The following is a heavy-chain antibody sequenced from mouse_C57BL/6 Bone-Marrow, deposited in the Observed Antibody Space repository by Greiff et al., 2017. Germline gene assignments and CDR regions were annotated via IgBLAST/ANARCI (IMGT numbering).Heavy chain of an antibody. CDR3: ARCDYDYAMDY. CDR1: GYAFTNYL. D-gene: IGHD2-4*01. J-gene: IGHJ4*01. V-gene: IGHV1-54*01. CDR2: INPGSGGT. Sequence: QVQLQQSGAELVRPGTSVKVSCKASGYAFTNYLIEWVKQRPGQGLEWIGVINPGSGGTNYNEKFKGKATLTADKSSSTAYRQLSSLTSEDSAVYFCARCDYDYAMDYWGQGTSVTVSS.